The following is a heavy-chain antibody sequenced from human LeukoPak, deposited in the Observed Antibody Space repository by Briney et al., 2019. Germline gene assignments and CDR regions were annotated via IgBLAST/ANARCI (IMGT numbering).Heavy chain of an antibody. CDR2: IYSGGST. J-gene: IGHJ4*02. Sequence: GSLRLSCAASGFIVSSNYMSWVRQAPGKGLEWVSVIYSGGSTYYADSVKGRFTISRDNSKNTLYLQMNSLRVEDTAVYYCARARGYSYGCDYWGQGTLVTVSS. D-gene: IGHD5-18*01. CDR1: GFIVSSNY. CDR3: ARARGYSYGCDY. V-gene: IGHV3-53*01.